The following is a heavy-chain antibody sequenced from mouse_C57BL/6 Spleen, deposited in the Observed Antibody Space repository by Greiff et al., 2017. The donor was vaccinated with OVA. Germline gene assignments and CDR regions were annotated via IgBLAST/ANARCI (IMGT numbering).Heavy chain of an antibody. V-gene: IGHV6-3*01. J-gene: IGHJ4*01. CDR1: GFTFSNYW. CDR3: TGLLLPYYYAMDY. D-gene: IGHD5-5*01. Sequence: EVMLVESGGGLVQPGGSMKLSCVASGFTFSNYWMNWVRQSPEKGLEWVAQIRLKSDNYATHYAESVKGRFTISRDDSKSSVYLQMNNLRAEDTGIYYCTGLLLPYYYAMDYWGQGTSVTVSS. CDR2: IRLKSDNYAT.